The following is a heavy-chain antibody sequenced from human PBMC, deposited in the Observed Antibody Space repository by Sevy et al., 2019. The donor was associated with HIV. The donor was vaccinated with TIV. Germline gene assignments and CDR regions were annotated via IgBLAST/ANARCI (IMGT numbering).Heavy chain of an antibody. D-gene: IGHD3-9*01. CDR2: FDPGDGDAET. CDR3: ATDTTGYHSTLDY. CDR1: GYTLTEFS. Sequence: ASVKVSCKVSGYTLTEFSIHWVRQAPGKGLEWMGGFDPGDGDAETPYAQKFRDRLTMTADTSTDTVYMELSSLRSEDTAGYYCATDTTGYHSTLDYWGPGTLVTVSS. V-gene: IGHV1-24*01. J-gene: IGHJ4*02.